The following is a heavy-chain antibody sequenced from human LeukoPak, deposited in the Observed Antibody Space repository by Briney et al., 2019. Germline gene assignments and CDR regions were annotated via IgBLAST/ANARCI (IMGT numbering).Heavy chain of an antibody. J-gene: IGHJ6*02. CDR3: ARDVRITGKYYGMDV. CDR2: IYYSGST. D-gene: IGHD1-20*01. Sequence: SETLSLTCTVSDGSISNYYWSWIRQHPGKGLEWIGYIYYSGSTYYNPSLKSRVTISVDTSKNQFSLKLSSVTAADTAVYYCARDVRITGKYYGMDVWGQGTTVTVSS. V-gene: IGHV4-59*06. CDR1: DGSISNYY.